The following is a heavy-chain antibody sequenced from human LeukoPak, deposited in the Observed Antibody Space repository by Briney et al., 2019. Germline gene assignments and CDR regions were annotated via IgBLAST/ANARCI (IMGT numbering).Heavy chain of an antibody. Sequence: PGGSLRLSCAASGFTVSSNYMSWVRQAPGKGLGWVSVIYSGGSTYYADSVKGRFTISRDNSKNTLYLQMNSLRAEDTAVYYCARMYYYDSSGLTWGFDYWGQGTLVTVSS. V-gene: IGHV3-53*01. D-gene: IGHD3-22*01. CDR2: IYSGGST. CDR3: ARMYYYDSSGLTWGFDY. J-gene: IGHJ4*02. CDR1: GFTVSSNY.